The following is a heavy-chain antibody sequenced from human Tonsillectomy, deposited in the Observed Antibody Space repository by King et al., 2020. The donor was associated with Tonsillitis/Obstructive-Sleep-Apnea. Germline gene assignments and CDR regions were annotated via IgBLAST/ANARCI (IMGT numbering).Heavy chain of an antibody. Sequence: VQLVESGGGVVQPGRSLRLSCAASGFTFSSYAMHWVRQAPGKGLEWVAVISYDGSNKYYADSVKGRFTISRDNSKNTLYLQTNSLRAEDTAVYYCARGPDTIFSLAHYMDVWGKGTTVTVSS. J-gene: IGHJ6*03. CDR2: ISYDGSNK. CDR3: ARGPDTIFSLAHYMDV. D-gene: IGHD3-3*01. V-gene: IGHV3-30*04. CDR1: GFTFSSYA.